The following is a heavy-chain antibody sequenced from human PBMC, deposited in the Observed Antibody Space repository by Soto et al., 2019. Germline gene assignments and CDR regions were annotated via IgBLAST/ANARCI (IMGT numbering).Heavy chain of an antibody. D-gene: IGHD6-13*01. CDR1: GGSISSISYY. CDR3: ASSSTWHIIDY. Sequence: QLQLQESGPGLVKPSETLSLTCTVSGGSISSISYYWGWIRQPPGKGLEWIASIYSGGGTYHNPSLKRRITLSVDTSRNQSSLKLSSVTAADTAVYYCASSSTWHIIDYWGQGTLVTVSS. CDR2: IYSGGGT. V-gene: IGHV4-39*01. J-gene: IGHJ4*02.